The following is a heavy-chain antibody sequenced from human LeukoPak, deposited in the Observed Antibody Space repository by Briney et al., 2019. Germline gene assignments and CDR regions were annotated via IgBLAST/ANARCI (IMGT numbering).Heavy chain of an antibody. D-gene: IGHD6-13*01. J-gene: IGHJ4*02. CDR3: ARDRGRQQLGDFDY. CDR2: ISSSSSTI. V-gene: IGHV3-48*01. Sequence: GGSLRLSCAVSGFTFSSYSMNWVRQAPGKGLEWVSYISSSSSTIYYADSVKGRFTISRDNAKNSLYLQMNSLRAEDTAVYYCARDRGRQQLGDFDYWGQGTLVTVSS. CDR1: GFTFSSYS.